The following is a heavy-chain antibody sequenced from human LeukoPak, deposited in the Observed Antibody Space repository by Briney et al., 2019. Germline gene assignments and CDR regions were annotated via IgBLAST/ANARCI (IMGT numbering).Heavy chain of an antibody. CDR3: ATGGPSSYLPLGH. D-gene: IGHD5-18*01. Sequence: GASVKVSCNASGYTFTTYGISWVRQAPGQGLEWMGWSHPYSGNTNYAQKFQGRVTMTEDTSTDTAYMELSSLRSEDTAVYYCATGGPSSYLPLGHWGQGTLVTVSS. CDR2: SHPYSGNT. CDR1: GYTFTTYG. V-gene: IGHV1-18*01. J-gene: IGHJ4*02.